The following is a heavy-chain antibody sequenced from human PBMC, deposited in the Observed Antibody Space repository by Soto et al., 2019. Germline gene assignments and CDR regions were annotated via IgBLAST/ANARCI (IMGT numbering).Heavy chain of an antibody. V-gene: IGHV3-33*01. Sequence: QVQLVESGGGVVQPGMSLSLSCAASGFTFSDYAMDWVRQAPGKGLEWVALTSHDERKISYADSVKGRFTISRGNPEKTLYLQMYRLSAEDTAVYYCARGRYSSGWYYYDYWGQGTLVTVSS. CDR2: TSHDERKI. CDR3: ARGRYSSGWYYYDY. D-gene: IGHD6-19*01. CDR1: GFTFSDYA. J-gene: IGHJ4*02.